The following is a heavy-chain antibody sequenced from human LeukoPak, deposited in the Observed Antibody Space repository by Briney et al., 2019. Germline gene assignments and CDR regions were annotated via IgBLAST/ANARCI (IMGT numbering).Heavy chain of an antibody. CDR3: ARDRGYDYDSSGYYYPPSFLDY. CDR2: IKPVGSEK. V-gene: IGHV3-7*01. J-gene: IGHJ4*02. Sequence: GGSLRLSCAASGFTFSSYWMSWVRQAPGKGLEWVANIKPVGSEKYYVDSVKGRFTISRDNAKNSLYLQMNSLRAGDTAVYYCARDRGYDYDSSGYYYPPSFLDYWGQGTLVTVSS. D-gene: IGHD3-22*01. CDR1: GFTFSSYW.